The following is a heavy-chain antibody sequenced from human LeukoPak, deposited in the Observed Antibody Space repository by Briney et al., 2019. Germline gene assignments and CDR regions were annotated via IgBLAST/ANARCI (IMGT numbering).Heavy chain of an antibody. Sequence: ASVKVSCKASGYTFTGYYMHWVRQAPGQGLEWMGWINPNSGGTNYAQKFQGRVTMTRDTSISTAYMELSRLRSDDTAVYYCAREWRYYGSGSYPEADYYYGMDVWGQGTTVTVSS. J-gene: IGHJ6*02. CDR2: INPNSGGT. CDR1: GYTFTGYY. D-gene: IGHD3-10*01. CDR3: AREWRYYGSGSYPEADYYYGMDV. V-gene: IGHV1-2*02.